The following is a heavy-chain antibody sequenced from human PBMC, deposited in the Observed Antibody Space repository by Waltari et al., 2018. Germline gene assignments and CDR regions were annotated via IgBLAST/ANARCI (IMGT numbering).Heavy chain of an antibody. J-gene: IGHJ5*02. V-gene: IGHV4-59*11. CDR2: IYYSGST. CDR1: GGSISSHS. Sequence: QVQLQESGPGLVKPSETLSLTCTVSGGSISSHSWSWIRQPPGKGLEWIGYIYYSGSTNYNPSLKSRVTISVDTSKNQFSLKLSSVTAADTAVYYCARYYDSSGFNWFDPWGQGTLVTVSS. CDR3: ARYYDSSGFNWFDP. D-gene: IGHD3-22*01.